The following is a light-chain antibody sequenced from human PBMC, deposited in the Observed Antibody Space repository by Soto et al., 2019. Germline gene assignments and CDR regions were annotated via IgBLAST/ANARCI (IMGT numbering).Light chain of an antibody. CDR2: EIT. CDR1: SSDVGGYNY. V-gene: IGLV2-8*01. J-gene: IGLJ1*01. Sequence: SVLTQPPSASGSPGQSVTISCTGTSSDVGGYNYVSWYQQHPGKAPKLMIYEITKRPSGVPDRFPGSKSGNTASLTVSGLQAEDEADYYCSSYANSNNLPYVFGTGTKVTVL. CDR3: SSYANSNNLPYV.